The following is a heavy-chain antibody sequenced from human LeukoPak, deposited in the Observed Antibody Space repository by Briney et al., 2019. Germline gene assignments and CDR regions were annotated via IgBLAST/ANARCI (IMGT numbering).Heavy chain of an antibody. CDR3: ARDSSPGYYDSVWGSYPRY. J-gene: IGHJ4*01. D-gene: IGHD3-16*02. CDR2: IKQDGSEK. CDR1: GFPYSNYW. V-gene: IGHV3-7*05. Sequence: PRGSLRLTCAASGFPYSNYWVSWVRQAPGKGLEWVANIKQDGSEKYYVDSVKGRFTISRDNAKNSLYLQMNSLRAEDTAVFYCARDSSPGYYDSVWGSYPRYWGHGNRVTVSS.